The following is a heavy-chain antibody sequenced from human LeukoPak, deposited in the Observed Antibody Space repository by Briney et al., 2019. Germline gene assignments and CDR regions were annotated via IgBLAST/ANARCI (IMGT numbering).Heavy chain of an antibody. V-gene: IGHV3-7*01. CDR1: GFRLSNYW. CDR2: IKQDGSEK. CDR3: ARGVWAPFDS. J-gene: IGHJ4*02. D-gene: IGHD7-27*01. Sequence: GRSLRLSCAASGFRLSNYWMNWVRQAPGKGLEWVANIKQDGSEKNYVASVKGRFSISRNNAKNSLILQMNSLRDEDTAVYYCARGVWAPFDSWGQGTLVSVSS.